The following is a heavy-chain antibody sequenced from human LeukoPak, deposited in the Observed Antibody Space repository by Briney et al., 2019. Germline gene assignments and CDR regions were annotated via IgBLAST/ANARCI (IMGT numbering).Heavy chain of an antibody. J-gene: IGHJ6*02. CDR2: ISGSGGST. CDR1: GFTFSSYA. V-gene: IGHV3-23*01. Sequence: GVSLRLSCAASGFTFSSYAMSWVRQAPGKGLEWVSAISGSGGSTYYADSVKGRFTISRDNSKNTLYLQMNSLRAEDTAVYYCAKCGVVPAAKYYYYYYGMDVWGQGTTVTVSS. CDR3: AKCGVVPAAKYYYYYYGMDV. D-gene: IGHD2-2*01.